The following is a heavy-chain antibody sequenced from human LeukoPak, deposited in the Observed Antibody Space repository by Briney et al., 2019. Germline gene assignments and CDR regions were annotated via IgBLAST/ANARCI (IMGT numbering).Heavy chain of an antibody. CDR1: GFTFSSYA. J-gene: IGHJ4*02. V-gene: IGHV3-23*01. Sequence: GGSLRLSCAASGFTFSSYAMSWVRQAPGKGLEWVSAISGSGGSTYYADSVKGRFTISRDNSKNTPYLQMNSLRAEDTAVYYCAKGSGIAVAGIGGSYFDYWGQGTLVTVSS. CDR3: AKGSGIAVAGIGGSYFDY. CDR2: ISGSGGST. D-gene: IGHD6-19*01.